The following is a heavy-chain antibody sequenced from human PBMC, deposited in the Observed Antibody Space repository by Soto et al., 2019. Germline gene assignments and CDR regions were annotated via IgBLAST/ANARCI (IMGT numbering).Heavy chain of an antibody. CDR2: ISGSGGST. Sequence: PGWSLRLSCAASGFTFSSYAMSLVRQAPGKGLEWVSAISGSGGSTYYADSVKGRFTISRDNSKNTLYLQMNSLRAEDTAVYYCAKGVGYYYYYGMEVWGKGTTVTVSS. CDR1: GFTFSSYA. J-gene: IGHJ6*04. D-gene: IGHD1-26*01. CDR3: AKGVGYYYYYGMEV. V-gene: IGHV3-23*01.